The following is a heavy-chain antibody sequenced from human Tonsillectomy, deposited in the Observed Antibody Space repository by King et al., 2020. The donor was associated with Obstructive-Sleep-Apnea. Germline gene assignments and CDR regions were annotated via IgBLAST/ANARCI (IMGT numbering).Heavy chain of an antibody. V-gene: IGHV3-23*04. CDR2: ISGSGGST. CDR3: ARGPSYYYDSSGYIDY. CDR1: GFTFSSYA. J-gene: IGHJ4*02. D-gene: IGHD3-22*01. Sequence: EVQLVESGGGLVQPGGSLRLSFAASGFTFSSYAMSWVRQAPGKGLEWVSAISGSGGSTYYADSGKGRFTISRDNSKNTLYLQMNSLRAEDTAVYYCARGPSYYYDSSGYIDYWGQGTLVTVSS.